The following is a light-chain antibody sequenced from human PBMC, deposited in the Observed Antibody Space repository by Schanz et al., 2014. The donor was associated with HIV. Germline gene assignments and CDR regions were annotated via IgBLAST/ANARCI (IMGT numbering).Light chain of an antibody. CDR2: AAS. CDR3: QQSYTMPSIT. J-gene: IGKJ5*01. CDR1: QSISSY. Sequence: DIQMTQSPSSLSASVGDRVTITCRASQSISSYLNWYQQKPGKAPKLLIHAASSLQSGVPLRFSGSGSGTDFTLTISSLQPEDFATYFCQQSYTMPSITFGQGTRLE. V-gene: IGKV1-39*01.